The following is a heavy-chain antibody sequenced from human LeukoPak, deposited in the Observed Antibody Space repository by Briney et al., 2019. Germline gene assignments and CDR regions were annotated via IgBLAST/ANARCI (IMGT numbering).Heavy chain of an antibody. J-gene: IGHJ4*02. Sequence: GSLRLSCAASGFTFSSYAMSWVRQAPGEGLEWLSAISGRGESTFYAPSVKGRFAISRDNSDNTLYLQMSSLRVDDTAVYFCAKERQTGDYFTSDYWGQGTLVTVSS. CDR2: ISGRGEST. V-gene: IGHV3-23*01. CDR3: AKERQTGDYFTSDY. CDR1: GFTFSSYA. D-gene: IGHD4-17*01.